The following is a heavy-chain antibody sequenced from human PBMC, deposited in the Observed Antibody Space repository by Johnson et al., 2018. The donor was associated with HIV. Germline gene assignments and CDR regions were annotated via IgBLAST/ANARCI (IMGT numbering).Heavy chain of an antibody. V-gene: IGHV3-30*02. Sequence: VQLVESGGGVVQPGGSLRLSCAASGFSFSSYGMHWVRQAPGKGLEWVAFIRYDGTNKYYADSVKGRFTISRDNSKNTLYLQMNSLRAEDTAVYSCAKDLRDSGYDGDGFDIWGQGTLVTVS. CDR2: IRYDGTNK. CDR1: GFSFSSYG. CDR3: AKDLRDSGYDGDGFDI. D-gene: IGHD5-12*01. J-gene: IGHJ3*02.